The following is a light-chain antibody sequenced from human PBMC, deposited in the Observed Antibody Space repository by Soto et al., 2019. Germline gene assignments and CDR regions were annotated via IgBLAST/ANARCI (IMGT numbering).Light chain of an antibody. CDR2: GNS. CDR1: SSNIGAGYD. Sequence: QSVLTQPPSVSGAPGQRVTISCTGSSSNIGAGYDVHWYQQLPGTAPKLLIYGNSNRPSGVPDRFSGSKSGTSASLAITGRQDADEADYYCQSYDSSLSGYVFGTGTKLTVL. V-gene: IGLV1-40*01. CDR3: QSYDSSLSGYV. J-gene: IGLJ1*01.